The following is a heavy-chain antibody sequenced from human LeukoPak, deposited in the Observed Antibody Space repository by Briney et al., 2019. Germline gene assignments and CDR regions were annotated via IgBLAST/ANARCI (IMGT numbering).Heavy chain of an antibody. CDR1: GFTFSSYG. D-gene: IGHD4-17*01. CDR2: ISYDGSNK. Sequence: GGSLRLSCAASGFTFSSYGMHWVRQAPGKGLEWVAVISYDGSNKYYADSVKGRFTISRDNSKNTLYLQMNSLRAEDTAVYYCAKAGDYGDGPFDYWGQGTLVTVSS. V-gene: IGHV3-30*18. CDR3: AKAGDYGDGPFDY. J-gene: IGHJ4*02.